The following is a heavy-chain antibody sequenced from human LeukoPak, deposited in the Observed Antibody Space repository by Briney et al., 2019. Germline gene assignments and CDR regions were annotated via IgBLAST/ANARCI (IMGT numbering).Heavy chain of an antibody. J-gene: IGHJ4*02. CDR1: GFSFSSYA. CDR2: ISSNGGST. CDR3: VRESSYGSGSYDY. Sequence: GGSLRLSCSASGFSFSSYAMHWVRQAPGKGLEYVSAISSNGGSTYYADSVKGAFTISRDNSKNTLYLQMSSLRAEDTAVYYCVRESSYGSGSYDYWGQGTLVTVSS. V-gene: IGHV3-64D*06. D-gene: IGHD3-10*01.